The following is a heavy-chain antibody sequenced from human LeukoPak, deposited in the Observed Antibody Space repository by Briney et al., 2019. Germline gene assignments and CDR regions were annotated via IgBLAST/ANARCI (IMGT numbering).Heavy chain of an antibody. Sequence: HTGXXLRLSCAASGFTFSSYWMHWVRHAPGKGLVWVSRINSDGSSTNYADSVKGRFTISRDNGRNTLYLQMNSLRAEDTAVYYCAPTTSRPIDYWGQGTLVTVSS. D-gene: IGHD1-1*01. CDR3: APTTSRPIDY. CDR1: GFTFSSYW. V-gene: IGHV3-74*01. J-gene: IGHJ4*02. CDR2: INSDGSST.